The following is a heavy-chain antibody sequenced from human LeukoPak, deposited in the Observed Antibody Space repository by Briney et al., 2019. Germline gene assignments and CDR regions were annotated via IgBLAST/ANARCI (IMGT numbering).Heavy chain of an antibody. D-gene: IGHD3-22*01. Sequence: GGSLRLSCAASGFTFSSYSMNWVRQAPWKGLEWVSSISSSSSYIYYADSVKGRFTISRDNAKNSLYLQMNSLRAEDTAVYYCARVAGSGYSFDYWGQGTLVTVSS. CDR3: ARVAGSGYSFDY. CDR2: ISSSSSYI. V-gene: IGHV3-21*01. CDR1: GFTFSSYS. J-gene: IGHJ4*02.